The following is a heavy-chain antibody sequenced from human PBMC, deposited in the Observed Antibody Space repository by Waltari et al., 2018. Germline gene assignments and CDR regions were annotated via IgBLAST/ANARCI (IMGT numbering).Heavy chain of an antibody. CDR2: IYPDDSDT. V-gene: IGHV5-51*01. CDR1: GYKFNTYW. Sequence: EVQVVQSGAEVKRPGESLSISCQTSGYKFNTYWINWVRQMPGKGLEWMGMIYPDDSDTRYSPSFQGQVTISADTSISTAYLQWSSLKASDTATYYCSPQGLGYWGQGVLVTVSS. CDR3: SPQGLGY. J-gene: IGHJ4*02. D-gene: IGHD6-19*01.